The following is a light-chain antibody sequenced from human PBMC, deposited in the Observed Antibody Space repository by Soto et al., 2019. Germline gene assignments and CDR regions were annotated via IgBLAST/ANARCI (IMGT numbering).Light chain of an antibody. CDR3: WSSYGSSSYVV. CDR2: EDS. J-gene: IGLJ2*01. CDR1: SSDVGGYNR. Sequence: QSALTQPASVSGSPGQSITISCTGTSSDVGGYNRVSWYQRHPDKPPKLMIYEDSNRPSGVSYRFSGSNSANTAALTITGGQNEEDAAYYCWSSYGSSSYVVFGGGTKVTVL. V-gene: IGLV2-23*01.